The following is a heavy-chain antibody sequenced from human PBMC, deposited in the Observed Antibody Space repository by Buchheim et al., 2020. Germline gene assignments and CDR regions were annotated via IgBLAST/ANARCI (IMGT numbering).Heavy chain of an antibody. CDR1: GGSISRTIYY. J-gene: IGHJ4*02. V-gene: IGHV4-39*07. CDR2: IYHDGSS. CDR3: ARDTIGYFDY. Sequence: QLQLQESGPGLVKPSETLSLTCSVSGGSISRTIYYWGWIRQPPGKGLEWIGSIYHDGSSYYNPSLKSRVTLSADTSKNQFSLKLSSVTAADTAVYYCARDTIGYFDYWGQGTL.